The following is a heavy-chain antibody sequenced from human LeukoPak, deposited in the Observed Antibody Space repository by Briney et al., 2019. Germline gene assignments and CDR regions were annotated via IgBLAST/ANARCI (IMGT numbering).Heavy chain of an antibody. CDR2: IIPILGTA. J-gene: IGHJ4*02. Sequence: SVKVSCKASGGTFSSHVISGVRQAPGHGLEGMGGIIPILGTANYAQNFQGRVTITTDESTSTAYMELSSLISEDTAVYYCARSPLTGDQRSCFHYWGQGTLVTVSS. V-gene: IGHV1-69*05. CDR3: ARSPLTGDQRSCFHY. CDR1: GGTFSSHV. D-gene: IGHD7-27*01.